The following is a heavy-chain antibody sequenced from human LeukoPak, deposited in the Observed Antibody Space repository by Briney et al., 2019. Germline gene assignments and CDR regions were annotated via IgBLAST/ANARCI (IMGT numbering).Heavy chain of an antibody. CDR1: GGSISSYY. D-gene: IGHD6-19*01. CDR2: IYYSGST. J-gene: IGHJ4*02. Sequence: PETLSLTCTVSGGSISSYYWSWIRQPPGKGLEWIGSIYYSGSTYYNPSLKSRVTISVDTSKNQFSLKLSSVTAADTAVYYCTRGRKSYSSGWSSLYYFDYWGQGTLVTVSS. CDR3: TRGRKSYSSGWSSLYYFDY. V-gene: IGHV4-59*05.